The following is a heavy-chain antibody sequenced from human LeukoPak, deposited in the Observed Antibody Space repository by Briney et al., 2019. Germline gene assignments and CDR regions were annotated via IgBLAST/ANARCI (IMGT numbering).Heavy chain of an antibody. D-gene: IGHD6-13*01. CDR3: ASFTLAAAGSFDY. Sequence: SVKVSCKASGGTFSSYAISWVRQAPGQGLEWMGGIIPIFGTANYAQKFQGRVTITADKSTSTAYMELSSLRSEDTAVYYCASFTLAAAGSFDYWGQGTLVTASS. J-gene: IGHJ4*02. CDR1: GGTFSSYA. V-gene: IGHV1-69*06. CDR2: IIPIFGTA.